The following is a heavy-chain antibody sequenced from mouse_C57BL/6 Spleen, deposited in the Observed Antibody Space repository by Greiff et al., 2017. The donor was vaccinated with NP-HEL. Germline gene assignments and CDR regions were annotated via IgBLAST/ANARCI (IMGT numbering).Heavy chain of an antibody. CDR3: ARRDGTRAYFDY. Sequence: QVQLQQSGAELVKPGASVKISCKASGYAFSSYWMNWVKQRPGKGLEWIGQIYPGDGDTNYNGKFKGKATLTADKSSSTAYMQLSSLTSEDSAVYFCARRDGTRAYFDYWGQGTTLTVSS. CDR1: GYAFSSYW. J-gene: IGHJ2*01. V-gene: IGHV1-80*01. CDR2: IYPGDGDT. D-gene: IGHD4-1*01.